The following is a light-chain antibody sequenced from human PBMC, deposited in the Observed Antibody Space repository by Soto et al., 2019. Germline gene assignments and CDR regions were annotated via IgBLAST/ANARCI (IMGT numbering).Light chain of an antibody. J-gene: IGLJ1*01. CDR1: SSDVGTYDF. V-gene: IGLV2-11*01. Sequence: QSALTQPRSVSGSPGQSVTISCTGTSSDVGTYDFVSWYQQHPGKAPRLMIFDVSERPSGVPDRFSGSKSGNTASLTISGLQAEDEADYYCCLYAVTFSVFGTGPKVTVL. CDR3: CLYAVTFSV. CDR2: DVS.